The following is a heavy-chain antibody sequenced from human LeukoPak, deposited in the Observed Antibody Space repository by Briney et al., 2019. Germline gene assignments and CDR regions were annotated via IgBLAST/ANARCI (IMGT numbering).Heavy chain of an antibody. CDR2: VYYSGNT. CDR1: GGSISTYY. J-gene: IGHJ4*02. V-gene: IGHV4-59*01. CDR3: ARVGSGCFDF. Sequence: SETLSLTCTVAGGSISTYYWSWIRQPPGKGLEWIGYVYYSGNTNYNPSLKSRLTISIDTSKNQFSLKLSSVTGADTAVYYCARVGSGCFDFWGQGTLVTVSS. D-gene: IGHD6-19*01.